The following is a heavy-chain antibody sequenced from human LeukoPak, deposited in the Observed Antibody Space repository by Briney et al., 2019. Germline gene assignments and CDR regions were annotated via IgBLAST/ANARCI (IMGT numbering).Heavy chain of an antibody. CDR3: AKEKRGSGFDS. Sequence: GGSLRLSCAASGFTFSSYDMHWVRKATGKGLELVSAIGSAGDTYYAVSVEGRFTISRENAKNSLYLQMNSLRAGDTAVYYCAKEKRGSGFDSWGQGTLVTVSS. CDR2: IGSAGDT. D-gene: IGHD3-10*01. CDR1: GFTFSSYD. J-gene: IGHJ4*02. V-gene: IGHV3-13*01.